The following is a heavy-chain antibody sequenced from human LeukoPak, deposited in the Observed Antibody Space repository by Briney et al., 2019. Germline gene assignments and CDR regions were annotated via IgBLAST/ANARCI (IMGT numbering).Heavy chain of an antibody. CDR3: ARENNDYGGKKAFDY. D-gene: IGHD4-23*01. CDR2: IYYSGST. CDR1: GGSISGYY. J-gene: IGHJ4*02. Sequence: PSETLSLTCTVSGGSISGYYWSWIRQPPGKGPEWIGYIYYSGSTNYNPSLKSRVTISVDTSKNQFSLKLSSVTAADTAVYYCARENNDYGGKKAFDYWGQGTLVTVSS. V-gene: IGHV4-59*12.